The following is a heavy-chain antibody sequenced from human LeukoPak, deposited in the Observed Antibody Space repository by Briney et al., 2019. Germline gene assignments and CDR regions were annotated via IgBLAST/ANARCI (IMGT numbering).Heavy chain of an antibody. CDR3: ARGRQCDF. CDR1: GFIVSANY. J-gene: IGHJ4*02. D-gene: IGHD4-11*01. Sequence: GGSLRLSCAASGFIVSANYMYWVRQAPGKGLEWVSVIYSGGSPFYADSVKGRFTISRDNSKNTVYLQMNSLRVEDTAVYYCARGRQCDFWGQGTLVTVSS. V-gene: IGHV3-53*01. CDR2: IYSGGSP.